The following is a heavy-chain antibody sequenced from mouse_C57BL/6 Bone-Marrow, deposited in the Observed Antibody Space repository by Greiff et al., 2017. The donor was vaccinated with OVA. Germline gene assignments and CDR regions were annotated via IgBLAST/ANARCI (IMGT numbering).Heavy chain of an antibody. V-gene: IGHV1-80*01. D-gene: IGHD6-1*01. CDR3: ARRGRRAWFAY. J-gene: IGHJ3*01. Sequence: QVQLKESGAELVKPGASVKISCKASGYAFSSYWMNWVKQRPGKGLEWIGQIYPGDGDTNYNGKFKGKATLTADKSSSTAYMQLSSLTSEDSAVDFCARRGRRAWFAYWGQGTLVTVSA. CDR2: IYPGDGDT. CDR1: GYAFSSYW.